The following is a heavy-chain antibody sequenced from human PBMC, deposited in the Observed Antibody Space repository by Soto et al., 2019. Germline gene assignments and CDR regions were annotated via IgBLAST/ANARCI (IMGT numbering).Heavy chain of an antibody. V-gene: IGHV4-59*01. CDR3: ARGDGEYSSCWYVGYFDY. Sequence: QVQLQESGPGLVKPSGTLSLTCTVSGGSISSSYWSWIPQPPGKGLGWIGDSYFSGSTNYNPSLKGPVTITEDTSKNQSSLKRSSVTAADTAVYYCARGDGEYSSCWYVGYFDYWGQGTLVTVSS. CDR1: GGSISSSY. CDR2: SYFSGST. D-gene: IGHD6-13*01. J-gene: IGHJ4*02.